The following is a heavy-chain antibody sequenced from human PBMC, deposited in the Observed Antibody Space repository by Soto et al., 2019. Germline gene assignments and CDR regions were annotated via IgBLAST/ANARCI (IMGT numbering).Heavy chain of an antibody. J-gene: IGHJ6*02. CDR1: GFTFSDYY. CDR3: AREGRYCSSTSGYTVSYYYGMDV. Sequence: GGSLRLSCAASGFTFSDYYMSWIRQAPGKGLEWVSYISSSCSTIYYSDAVKGRCTISRDNAKNSLYLQMNSLRAEGTAVYYCAREGRYCSSTSGYTVSYYYGMDVWGQGTTVTVSS. D-gene: IGHD2-2*02. V-gene: IGHV3-11*01. CDR2: ISSSCSTI.